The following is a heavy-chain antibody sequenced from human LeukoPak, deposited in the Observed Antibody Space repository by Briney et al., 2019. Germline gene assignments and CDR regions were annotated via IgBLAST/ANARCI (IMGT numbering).Heavy chain of an antibody. V-gene: IGHV3-30*02. CDR3: AKNGEGIAARRAPYYYYYYMDV. D-gene: IGHD6-6*01. CDR1: GFTFSSYG. Sequence: GGSLRLSCAASGFTFSSYGMHWVRQAPGKGLEWVAFIRYDGSNKYYADSVKGRFTISRDNSKNTLYLQMNSLRAEDTAVYYCAKNGEGIAARRAPYYYYYYMDVWGKGTTVTVSS. J-gene: IGHJ6*03. CDR2: IRYDGSNK.